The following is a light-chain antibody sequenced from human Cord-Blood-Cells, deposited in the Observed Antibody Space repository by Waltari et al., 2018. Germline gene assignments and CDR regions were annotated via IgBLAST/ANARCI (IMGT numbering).Light chain of an antibody. CDR3: QAYDSSLSGYV. V-gene: IGLV1-40*01. CDR2: STS. CDR1: SSNIGAVYD. Sequence: QSVLTQPPSVSGAPGQRVTISCPGSSSNIGAVYDVHWYQQLPGTVPKHLIYSTSNRRSGDPDRFSGSKSGTSDSLAITGLQAEDEADYYCQAYDSSLSGYVFGTGTKVTVL. J-gene: IGLJ1*01.